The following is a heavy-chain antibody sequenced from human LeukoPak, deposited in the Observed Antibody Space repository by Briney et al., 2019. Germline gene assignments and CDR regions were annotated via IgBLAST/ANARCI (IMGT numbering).Heavy chain of an antibody. D-gene: IGHD3-16*01. J-gene: IGHJ4*02. CDR1: GGSISSGGYP. CDR2: IYHSGST. V-gene: IGHV4-30-2*01. CDR3: ARGGDLAYFDY. Sequence: PSGTLSLTCAVSGGSISSGGYPWSWIRQPPGKGLEWIGYIYHSGSTYYNPSLKSRVTISVDRSKNQLSLKLSSVTAADTAVYYCARGGDLAYFDYWGQGTLVTVSS.